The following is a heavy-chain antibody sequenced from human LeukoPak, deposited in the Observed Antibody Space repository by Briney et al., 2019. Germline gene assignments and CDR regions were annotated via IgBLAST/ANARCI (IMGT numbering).Heavy chain of an antibody. CDR3: ARYCSSTSCRLRFDY. J-gene: IGHJ4*02. CDR1: GFTFRDYY. CDR2: ISSSGSTI. Sequence: GGSLRLSCAASGFTFRDYYMSWIRQAPGKGLEWVSCISSSGSTIYYADSVKGRFTISRDNAKNSLYLQMNSLRAEDTAVYYCARYCSSTSCRLRFDYWGQGTLVTVSS. V-gene: IGHV3-11*01. D-gene: IGHD2-2*01.